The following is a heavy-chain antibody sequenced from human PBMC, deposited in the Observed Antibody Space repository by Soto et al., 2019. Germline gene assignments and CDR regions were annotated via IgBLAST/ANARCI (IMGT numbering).Heavy chain of an antibody. D-gene: IGHD2-21*01. CDR3: ARGVFGQPDS. Sequence: EVQLVESGGGLVQPGGSLRLSCAASGIIVKSNYMNWVRQAPGKGLEWVSIIYSGGSTYYADSVKGRFTISRHDSKDTLYLQMRSLRSEDTATYDCARGVFGQPDSWGQGPLVIVSS. CDR1: GIIVKSNY. J-gene: IGHJ5*01. V-gene: IGHV3-53*04. CDR2: IYSGGST.